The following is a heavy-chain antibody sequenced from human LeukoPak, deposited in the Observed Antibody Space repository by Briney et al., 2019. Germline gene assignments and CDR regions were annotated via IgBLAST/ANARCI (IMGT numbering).Heavy chain of an antibody. CDR1: GFTFSTFA. CDR3: ARGVTTDYYYMDV. CDR2: IFPSGDEI. D-gene: IGHD4-17*01. V-gene: IGHV3-23*01. J-gene: IGHJ6*03. Sequence: GSLRLSCAASGFTFSTFAMIWVRQPPGKGLEWVSSIFPSGDEIHYADSVRGRFTISRDNSKSTLSLQMNSLRAEDTAVYYCARGVTTDYYYMDVWGKGTTVTISS.